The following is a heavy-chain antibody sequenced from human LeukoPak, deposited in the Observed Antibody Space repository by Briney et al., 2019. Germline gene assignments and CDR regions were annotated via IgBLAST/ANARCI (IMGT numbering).Heavy chain of an antibody. CDR2: ISGSGDTT. CDR3: AKERAKSGAFDY. V-gene: IGHV3-23*01. J-gene: IGHJ4*02. CDR1: GFTFTTYA. Sequence: GGSLRLSCATSGFTFTTYAMSWVRQAPGKGLEWVSLISGSGDTTYYADSVKGRFTISSDKSKNTVYLQMNSLRAEDTAVYYCAKERAKSGAFDYWGQGTLVTVSS.